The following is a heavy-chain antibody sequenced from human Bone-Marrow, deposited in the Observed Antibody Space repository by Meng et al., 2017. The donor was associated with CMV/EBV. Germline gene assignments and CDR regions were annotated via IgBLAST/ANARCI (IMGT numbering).Heavy chain of an antibody. V-gene: IGHV3-74*01. Sequence: GESLKISCAASGFTFSNYWMHWVRQAPGKGLVWVSRINSEGTSRSYAGSVKGRLTTSRDNAKNTLYLQMSSLRVDDTAIYYCARESYTDAFDIWGQGIMVTGSS. CDR3: ARESYTDAFDI. CDR2: INSEGTSR. J-gene: IGHJ3*02. CDR1: GFTFSNYW. D-gene: IGHD3-16*01.